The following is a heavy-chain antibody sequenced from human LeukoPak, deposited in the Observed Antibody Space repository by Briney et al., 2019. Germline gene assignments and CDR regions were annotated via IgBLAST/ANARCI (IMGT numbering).Heavy chain of an antibody. J-gene: IGHJ4*02. V-gene: IGHV3-30*18. CDR3: AKDGINGGVGALYDY. CDR2: ISLDGSNK. CDR1: GFTFSHYG. Sequence: PGRSLRLSCAASGFTFSHYGMHWVRQAPGKGLEWVAVISLDGSNKYYADSVKGRFTISRDDPKNTLSLQMNSLRAEDTAVYYCAKDGINGGVGALYDYWGQGTLVTVSS. D-gene: IGHD1-26*01.